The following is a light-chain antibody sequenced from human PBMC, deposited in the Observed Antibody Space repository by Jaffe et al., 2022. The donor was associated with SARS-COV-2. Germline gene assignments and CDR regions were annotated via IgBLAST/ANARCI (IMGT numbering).Light chain of an antibody. J-gene: IGKJ4*01. CDR3: QQYHDSPPTIT. V-gene: IGKV4-1*01. Sequence: DIVMTQSPDSLAVSLGERATINCKSSQSVLYNSNNKNYLAWYQQKPGQPPKLLIYWASTRESGVPDRFSGSGSGTDFTLTISSLQAEDVAIYYCQQYHDSPPTITFGGGTKVEIK. CDR2: WAS. CDR1: QSVLYNSNNKNY.